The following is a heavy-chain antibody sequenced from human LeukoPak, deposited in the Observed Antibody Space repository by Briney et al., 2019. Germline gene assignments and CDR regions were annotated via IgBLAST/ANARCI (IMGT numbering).Heavy chain of an antibody. J-gene: IGHJ4*02. Sequence: ASVKVSCKASEYTFTGYYMHWVRQAPGQGLEWMGWINPNSGGTNYAQKFQGRVTITRDTSASTVYMELSSLRSEDMAVYFCARSLGMGATLDYWGRGTLVTVSS. V-gene: IGHV1-2*02. CDR3: ARSLGMGATLDY. D-gene: IGHD1-26*01. CDR2: INPNSGGT. CDR1: EYTFTGYY.